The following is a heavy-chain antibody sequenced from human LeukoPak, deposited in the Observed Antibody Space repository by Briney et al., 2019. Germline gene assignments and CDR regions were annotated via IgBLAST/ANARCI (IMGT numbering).Heavy chain of an antibody. J-gene: IGHJ5*02. V-gene: IGHV3-23*01. D-gene: IGHD1-1*01. Sequence: GGSLRLSCAASGFTFSNYAMSWVRQAPGKGLEWVSSISGSGGNTYYADSVKGRFTISRDNSKNTLYLQMNSLRAEDTAIYYCAKAPGDDWFDPWGQGTLVTVSS. CDR3: AKAPGDDWFDP. CDR2: ISGSGGNT. CDR1: GFTFSNYA.